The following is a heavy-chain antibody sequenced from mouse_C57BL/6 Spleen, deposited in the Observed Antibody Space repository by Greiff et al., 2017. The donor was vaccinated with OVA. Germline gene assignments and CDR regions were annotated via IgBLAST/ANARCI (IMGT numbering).Heavy chain of an antibody. CDR3: ARRGYDYDGAWVAY. D-gene: IGHD2-4*01. CDR2: IHPNSGST. J-gene: IGHJ3*01. CDR1: GYTFTSYW. V-gene: IGHV1-64*01. Sequence: QVQLQQPGAELVKPGASVKLSCKASGYTFTSYWMHWVKQRPGQGLEWIGMIHPNSGSTNYNEKFKSKATLTVDKSSSTAYMQLSSLTSEDSAVYYCARRGYDYDGAWVAYWGQGTLVTVSA.